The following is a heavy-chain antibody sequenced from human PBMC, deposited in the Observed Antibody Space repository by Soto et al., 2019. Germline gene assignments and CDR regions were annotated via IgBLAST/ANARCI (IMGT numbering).Heavy chain of an antibody. J-gene: IGHJ3*02. CDR1: GGSISSYY. D-gene: IGHD6-13*01. Sequence: SETLSLTCTVSGGSISSYYWSWIRQPPGKGLEWIGYIYYSGSTNYNPSLKSRVTISVDTSSTTAYLQWSGLKASDTSMYYCARQRIEAAFDAFDIWGQGTMVTVSS. CDR2: IYYSGST. CDR3: ARQRIEAAFDAFDI. V-gene: IGHV4-59*08.